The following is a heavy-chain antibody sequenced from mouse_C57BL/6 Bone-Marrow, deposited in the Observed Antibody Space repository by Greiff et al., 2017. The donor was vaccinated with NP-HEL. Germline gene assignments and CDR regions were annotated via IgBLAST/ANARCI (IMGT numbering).Heavy chain of an antibody. D-gene: IGHD2-5*01. J-gene: IGHJ2*01. CDR1: GFTFSSYG. V-gene: IGHV5-6*01. CDR3: ARSNYDFDY. Sequence: EVQRVESGGDLVKPGGSLKLSCAASGFTFSSYGMSWVRQTPDKRLEWVATISSGGSYTYYPDSVKGRFTISRDNAKNTLYLQMSSLKSEDTAMYYCARSNYDFDYWGQGTTLTVSS. CDR2: ISSGGSYT.